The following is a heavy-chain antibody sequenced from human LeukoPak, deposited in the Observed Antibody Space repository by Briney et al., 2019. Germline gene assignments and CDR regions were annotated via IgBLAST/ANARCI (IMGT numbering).Heavy chain of an antibody. D-gene: IGHD5-24*01. CDR2: IYPGDSNP. CDR3: VRHDKWPQYFFDY. V-gene: IGHV5-51*01. CDR1: GYSFTSYW. J-gene: IGHJ4*02. Sequence: GESLKISCKGSGYSFTSYWIGWVRQMPGKGLEWMGIIYPGDSNPRYGPSFQGQVTISADKSINTAYLQWSSLKASDTAIYYCVRHDKWPQYFFDYWGQGTLVTVSS.